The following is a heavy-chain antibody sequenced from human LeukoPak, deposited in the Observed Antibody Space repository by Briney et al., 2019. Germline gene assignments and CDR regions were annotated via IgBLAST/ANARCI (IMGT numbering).Heavy chain of an antibody. V-gene: IGHV3-30*03. CDR3: ARYCSGGSCDRTTLDY. CDR1: GFTFSSYG. J-gene: IGHJ4*02. Sequence: GGSLRLSCAASGFTFSSYGMHWVRQAPGKGLEWVAVISYDGSNEYYADSVKGRFTISRDNSKNTLYLQMNSLRAEDTAVYYCARYCSGGSCDRTTLDYWGQGTLVTVSS. D-gene: IGHD2-15*01. CDR2: ISYDGSNE.